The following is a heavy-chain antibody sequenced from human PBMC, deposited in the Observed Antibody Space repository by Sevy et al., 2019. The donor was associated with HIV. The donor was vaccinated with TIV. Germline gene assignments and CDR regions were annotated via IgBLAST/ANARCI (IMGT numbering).Heavy chain of an antibody. CDR2: ISSSGSTI. Sequence: GESLKISCAASGFTFSSYEMNWVRQAPGKGLEWVSYISSSGSTIYYADSVKGRFTISRDNAKNSLYLQMNSLRAEETAVYYCARERTGIAAADADPNDAFDIWGQGTMVTVSS. CDR3: ARERTGIAAADADPNDAFDI. J-gene: IGHJ3*02. V-gene: IGHV3-48*03. D-gene: IGHD6-13*01. CDR1: GFTFSSYE.